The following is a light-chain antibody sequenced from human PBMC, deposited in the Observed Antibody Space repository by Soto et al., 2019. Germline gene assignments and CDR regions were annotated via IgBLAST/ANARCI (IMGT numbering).Light chain of an antibody. Sequence: QSVLTQPPSASRAPGQSVTISGAGSSSNIGAGYDVHWYQQLPGTAPKLLIYGNSNRPSGVPDRFSGSKSGTSASLAITGLQAQDEADYYCQFYDSSLSGSVVFGGGTKLTVL. CDR3: QFYDSSLSGSVV. V-gene: IGLV1-40*01. CDR1: SSNIGAGYD. CDR2: GNS. J-gene: IGLJ2*01.